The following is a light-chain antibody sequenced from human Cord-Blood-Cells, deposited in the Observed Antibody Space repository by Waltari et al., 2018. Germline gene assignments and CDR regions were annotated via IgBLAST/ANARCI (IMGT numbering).Light chain of an antibody. V-gene: IGKV1-9*01. CDR2: AAS. CDR1: QGISSY. CDR3: QQLNSYPRT. J-gene: IGKJ2*01. Sequence: IQLTQSPSSLSASVGDRVTITCRASQGISSYLAWYQQKPGKAPKLLIYAASTLQSGVPSSFSGIGSGTDFTLTISSLQPEDFATYYCQQLNSYPRTFGQGTKLEIK.